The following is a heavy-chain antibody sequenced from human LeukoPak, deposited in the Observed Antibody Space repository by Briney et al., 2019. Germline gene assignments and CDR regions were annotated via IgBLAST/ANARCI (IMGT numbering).Heavy chain of an antibody. J-gene: IGHJ4*02. CDR3: ARGAFYYDSSGYQNFDY. CDR2: IKSDGSST. D-gene: IGHD3-22*01. V-gene: IGHV3-74*01. Sequence: PGGSLRLSCAASGFTFSSYWMHWVRQAPGKGLVWVSRIKSDGSSTSYADSVKGRFTISRDSARNTLYLQMNSLRAEDTAVYYCARGAFYYDSSGYQNFDYWGQGTLVTVSS. CDR1: GFTFSSYW.